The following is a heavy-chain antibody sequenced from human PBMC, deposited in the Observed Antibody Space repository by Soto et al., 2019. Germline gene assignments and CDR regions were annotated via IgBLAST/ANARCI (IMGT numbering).Heavy chain of an antibody. CDR2: IIPIFGTA. CDR1: GGTFSSYA. J-gene: IGHJ6*02. CDR3: ARDHPITIFGVVNGDYYYYGMDV. Sequence: QVQLVQSGAEVKKPGSSVKVSCKASGGTFSSYAISWVRQAPGQGLEWMGGIIPIFGTANYAQMFQGRVTITADESTSTAYMELSSLRSEDTAVYYCARDHPITIFGVVNGDYYYYGMDVWGQGTTVTVSS. V-gene: IGHV1-69*01. D-gene: IGHD3-3*01.